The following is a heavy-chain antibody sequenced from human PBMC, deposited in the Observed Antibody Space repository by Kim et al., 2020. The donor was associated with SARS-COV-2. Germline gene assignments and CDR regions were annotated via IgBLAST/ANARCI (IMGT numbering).Heavy chain of an antibody. CDR2: IWYDGSNK. CDR3: ARDRSKEAVADAFDI. CDR1: GFTFSSYG. D-gene: IGHD6-19*01. V-gene: IGHV3-33*08. Sequence: GGSLRLSCAASGFTFSSYGMHWVRQAPGKGLEWVAVIWYDGSNKYYADSVKGRFTISRDNSKNTLYLQMNSLRVEDTAVYYCARDRSKEAVADAFDIWGQGTMVTVSS. J-gene: IGHJ3*02.